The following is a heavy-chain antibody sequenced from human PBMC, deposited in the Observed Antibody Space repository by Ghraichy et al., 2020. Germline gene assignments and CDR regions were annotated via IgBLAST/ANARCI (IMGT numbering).Heavy chain of an antibody. CDR3: ARSARLVIFWAQGGFDY. Sequence: SETLSLTCTVSGGSISSSSYYWGWIRQPPGKGLEWIGSIYYSGSTYYNPSLKSRVTISVDTSKNQFSLKLSSVTAADTAVYYCARSARLVIFWAQGGFDYWGQGTLVTVSS. D-gene: IGHD3-9*01. V-gene: IGHV4-39*01. J-gene: IGHJ4*02. CDR2: IYYSGST. CDR1: GGSISSSSYY.